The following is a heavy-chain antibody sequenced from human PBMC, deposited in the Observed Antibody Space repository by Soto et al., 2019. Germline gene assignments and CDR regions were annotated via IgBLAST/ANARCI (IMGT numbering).Heavy chain of an antibody. D-gene: IGHD7-27*01. CDR3: ARAANWGSSSSFDS. J-gene: IGHJ4*02. Sequence: QTLSLTCVISGDSVSSNSAAWNWIRQPPSRGLEWLGRTYYRSKWYNDYAVSVKRRITINPETSKNQCSMQLNSVTPEDTAVYDCARAANWGSSSSFDSWAQGTLVPVPS. CDR2: TYYRSKWYN. V-gene: IGHV6-1*01. CDR1: GDSVSSNSAA.